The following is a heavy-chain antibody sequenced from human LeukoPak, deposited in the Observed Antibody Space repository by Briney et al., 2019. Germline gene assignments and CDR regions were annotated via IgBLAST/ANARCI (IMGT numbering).Heavy chain of an antibody. CDR2: MNPNSGNT. V-gene: IGHV1-8*01. CDR3: AREVRRVYDFWSGYRRRGMDV. Sequence: ASVKVSCKASGYTFTSYDINWVRQATGQGLEWVGWMNPNSGNTGYAQKFQGRVTMTRNTSISTAYMELSSLRSEDTAVYYCAREVRRVYDFWSGYRRRGMDVWGKGTTVTVSS. J-gene: IGHJ6*03. CDR1: GYTFTSYD. D-gene: IGHD3-3*01.